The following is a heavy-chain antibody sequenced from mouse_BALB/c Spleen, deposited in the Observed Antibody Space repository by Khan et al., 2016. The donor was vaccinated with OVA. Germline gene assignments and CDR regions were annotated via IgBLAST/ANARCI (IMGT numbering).Heavy chain of an antibody. D-gene: IGHD3-1*01. CDR2: INPSNGGT. V-gene: IGHV1S81*02. CDR1: GYTFTSYY. J-gene: IGHJ3*01. CDR3: TRRGTARATVWFAY. Sequence: QVQLQQPGAELVKPGASLKLSCTASGYTFTSYYMYWLKQTPGQGLEWIEEINPSNGGTNFHEKFKSKATLTVDKSTSTAYMQLSSLTSEDSAVYDCTRRGTARATVWFAYWGQGTLVTVSA.